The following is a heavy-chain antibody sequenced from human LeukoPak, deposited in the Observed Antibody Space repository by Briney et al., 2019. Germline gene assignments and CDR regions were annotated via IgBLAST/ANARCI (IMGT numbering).Heavy chain of an antibody. V-gene: IGHV3-74*01. CDR3: ARDNYEKAFDI. Sequence: GGSLRLSCAASGFTFSSYWMHRVRHVPGKGPVWVSRINSDGRSISYADSVKGRFTISRDNAKNTLYLQMNSLRAEDTAVYYCARDNYEKAFDIWGQGTMVTVPS. J-gene: IGHJ3*02. D-gene: IGHD3-22*01. CDR2: INSDGRSI. CDR1: GFTFSSYW.